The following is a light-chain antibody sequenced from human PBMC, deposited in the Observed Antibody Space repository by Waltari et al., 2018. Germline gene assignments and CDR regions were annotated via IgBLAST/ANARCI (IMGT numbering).Light chain of an antibody. Sequence: DNQRTQSPSSLSASVGERVTITCQASQGIGNYLNWYQQKPRNAPKLLIYDASHLDTGVPSRFTRSGAGTHFPYTISSLQPEDIATYFCQQYDNLPITFGQGTRLEIK. CDR1: QGIGNY. J-gene: IGKJ5*01. CDR3: QQYDNLPIT. CDR2: DAS. V-gene: IGKV1-33*01.